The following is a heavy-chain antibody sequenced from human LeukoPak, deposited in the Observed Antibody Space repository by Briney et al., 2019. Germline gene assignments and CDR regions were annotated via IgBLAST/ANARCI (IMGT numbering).Heavy chain of an antibody. J-gene: IGHJ6*02. V-gene: IGHV1-18*01. CDR3: ARGREVLMVYAIYYYGMDV. D-gene: IGHD2-8*01. CDR1: GYTFTSYG. CDR2: ISAYNGNT. Sequence: ASVKVSCKASGYTFTSYGINWVRQAPGQGLEWMGWISAYNGNTNYAQKLQGRVTITADESTSTAYMELSSLRSEDTAVYYCARGREVLMVYAIYYYGMDVWGQGTTVTVSS.